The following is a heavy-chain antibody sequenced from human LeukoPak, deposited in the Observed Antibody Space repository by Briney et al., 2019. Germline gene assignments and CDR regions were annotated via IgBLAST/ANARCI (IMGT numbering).Heavy chain of an antibody. CDR2: INWNGGST. D-gene: IGHD3-22*01. V-gene: IGHV3-20*04. CDR1: GFTFDDYG. CDR3: ARGGYDSGGYSGENDPFDI. Sequence: PGGSLRLSCAASGFTFDDYGMSWVRQAPGKGLEWVSGINWNGGSTGYADSVKGRFTISRDNAKNSLYVQMNSLRVEDTAVYYCARGGYDSGGYSGENDPFDIWGQGTMVTVSS. J-gene: IGHJ3*02.